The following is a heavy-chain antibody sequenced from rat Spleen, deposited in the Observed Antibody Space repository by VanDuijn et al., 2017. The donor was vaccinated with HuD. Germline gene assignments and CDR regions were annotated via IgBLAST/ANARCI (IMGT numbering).Heavy chain of an antibody. Sequence: QVQLKESGPGLVQPSQTLSLICTVSGFSLISNSVHWVRQSPGKGLEWMGGMWGNGNADYNSALRSRLSISRDTSKNQVFLKMNSLQTDDTGIYYCTREHNWGFDYWGQGVMVTVSS. CDR2: MWGNGNA. J-gene: IGHJ2*01. CDR3: TREHNWGFDY. D-gene: IGHD5-1*01. V-gene: IGHV2-1*01. CDR1: GFSLISNS.